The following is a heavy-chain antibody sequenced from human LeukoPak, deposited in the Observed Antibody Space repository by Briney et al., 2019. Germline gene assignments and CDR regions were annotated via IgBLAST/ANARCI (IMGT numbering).Heavy chain of an antibody. Sequence: GASVKVSCKASGYTFTSYAMHWVRQAPGQRLEWMGWINAGNGNTKYSQKFQGRVTITRDTSASTAYMELSSLRSEDTAVYYCARGYSYGYWFDHWGQGTLVTVSS. CDR3: ARGYSYGYWFDH. V-gene: IGHV1-3*01. CDR2: INAGNGNT. CDR1: GYTFTSYA. J-gene: IGHJ5*02. D-gene: IGHD5-18*01.